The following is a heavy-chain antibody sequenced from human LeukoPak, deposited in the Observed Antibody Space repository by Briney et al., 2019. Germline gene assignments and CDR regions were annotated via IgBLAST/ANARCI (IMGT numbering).Heavy chain of an antibody. Sequence: GGSLRLSCTASGFIFSTSWMSWVRQAPGKGLEWVANMKEDGTEKNYVDSVKGRFTISRDNAKNSLYLQMNSLRVGDTAVYYCARDIRGGYFDYWGQGTLVTVSS. CDR2: MKEDGTEK. CDR3: ARDIRGGYFDY. D-gene: IGHD3-10*01. CDR1: GFIFSTSW. J-gene: IGHJ4*02. V-gene: IGHV3-7*04.